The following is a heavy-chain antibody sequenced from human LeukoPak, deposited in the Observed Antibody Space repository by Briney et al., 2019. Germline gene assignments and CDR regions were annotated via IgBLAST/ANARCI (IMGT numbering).Heavy chain of an antibody. D-gene: IGHD2-15*01. V-gene: IGHV1-8*01. J-gene: IGHJ1*01. CDR3: ARGPPPYCSDDSCYSFLYFHH. Sequence: GASVKVSCKASGYTFTSYDINWVRQAAGQGLEWMGWMNPNSGNTGYAQKFQGRVTMTRDTSISTAYLELTTLRPDDTAVYYCARGPPPYCSDDSCYSFLYFHHWGQGTPVTVSS. CDR1: GYTFTSYD. CDR2: MNPNSGNT.